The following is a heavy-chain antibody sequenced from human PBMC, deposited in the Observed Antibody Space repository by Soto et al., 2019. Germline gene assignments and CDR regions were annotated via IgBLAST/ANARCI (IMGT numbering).Heavy chain of an antibody. Sequence: ASLKVSCKASGYTFTSYGISWVRQAPGQGLEWMGWISAYNGNTNYAQKLQGRVTMTTDTSTSTAYMELMSLRSDDTAVYYCARLSFYRRFLEWFGADGMDVWGQGTTVTVSS. CDR3: ARLSFYRRFLEWFGADGMDV. J-gene: IGHJ6*02. CDR1: GYTFTSYG. D-gene: IGHD3-3*01. V-gene: IGHV1-18*01. CDR2: ISAYNGNT.